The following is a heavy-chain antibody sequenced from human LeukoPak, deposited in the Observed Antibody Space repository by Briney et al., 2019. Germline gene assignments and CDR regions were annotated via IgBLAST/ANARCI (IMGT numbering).Heavy chain of an antibody. CDR3: ARARYYYDSSGYSVDY. CDR2: IYYSGST. J-gene: IGHJ4*02. Sequence: SETLSLTCTVSGGSISSSSYYWGWIRQPPGKGQEWIGSIYYSGSTYYNPSLKSRVTISVDTSKNQFSLKLSSVTAADTAVYYCARARYYYDSSGYSVDYWGQGTLVTVSS. V-gene: IGHV4-39*07. D-gene: IGHD3-22*01. CDR1: GGSISSSSYY.